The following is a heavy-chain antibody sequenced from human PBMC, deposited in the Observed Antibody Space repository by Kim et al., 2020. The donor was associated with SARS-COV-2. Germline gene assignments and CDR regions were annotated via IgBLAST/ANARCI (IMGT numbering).Heavy chain of an antibody. D-gene: IGHD6-25*01. CDR1: GFTFSDHY. V-gene: IGHV3-72*01. CDR2: TRNKAKSYTT. CDR3: VRGAAGGNYYYGLDV. J-gene: IGHJ6*02. Sequence: GGSLRLSCAASGFTFSDHYMDWVRQAPGKGLEWVGRTRNKAKSYTTEYAASVKGRFTISRDDSRNSLYLQMNRLETEDTAVYHCVRGAAGGNYYYGLDVWGQGTTVTVSS.